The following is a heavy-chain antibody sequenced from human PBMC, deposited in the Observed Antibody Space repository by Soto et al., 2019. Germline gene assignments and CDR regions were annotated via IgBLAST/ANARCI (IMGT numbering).Heavy chain of an antibody. CDR1: GFTFSSYE. CDR3: ARGAARAFDY. V-gene: IGHV3-48*03. CDR2: ISSSGSTI. D-gene: IGHD6-6*01. J-gene: IGHJ4*02. Sequence: PGGSLRLSCAASGFTFSSYEMRWVRQAPGKGLEWVSYISSSGSTIYYADSVKGRFTISRDNAKNSLYLQMNSLRAEDTAVYYCARGAARAFDYWGQGTLVTVSS.